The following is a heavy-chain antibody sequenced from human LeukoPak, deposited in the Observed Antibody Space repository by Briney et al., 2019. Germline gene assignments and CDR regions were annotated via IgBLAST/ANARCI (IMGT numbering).Heavy chain of an antibody. CDR3: ARDSMIVADAFDI. CDR2: IYYSGST. J-gene: IGHJ3*02. V-gene: IGHV4-59*01. D-gene: IGHD3-22*01. CDR1: GGSISSYY. Sequence: SETLSLTCTVSGGSISSYYWSWIRQPPGKGLEWIGYIYYSGSTNYNPSLKSRVTISVDTSKNQFSLKLSSVTAADTAVYYCARDSMIVADAFDIWGQGTMVTVSS.